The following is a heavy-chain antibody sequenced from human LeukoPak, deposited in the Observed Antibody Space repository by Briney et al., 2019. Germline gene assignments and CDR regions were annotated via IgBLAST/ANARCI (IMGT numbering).Heavy chain of an antibody. CDR1: GGSISSSSYY. V-gene: IGHV4-39*07. D-gene: IGHD6-6*01. CDR2: IYYSGST. Sequence: SETLSLTCTVPGGSISSSSYYWGWIRQPPGKGLEWIGSIYYSGSTYYNPSLKSRVTISVDTSKNQFSLKLSSVTAADTAVYYCASGYSTSSGGLDYWGQGTLVTVSS. CDR3: ASGYSTSSGGLDY. J-gene: IGHJ4*02.